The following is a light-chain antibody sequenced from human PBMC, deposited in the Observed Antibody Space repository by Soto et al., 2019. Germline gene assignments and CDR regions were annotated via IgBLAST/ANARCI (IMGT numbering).Light chain of an antibody. J-gene: IGKJ4*01. CDR2: GAS. V-gene: IGKV3-15*01. CDR1: QSVNTN. CDR3: PQYNNWPLT. Sequence: EIAMTQSPATLSVSPGERATLSCWASQSVNTNLAWYQQKPGQAPRLLIYGASTRATGIPARFSGSGSGTEFTVTISSLQSEDFAVYYCPQYNNWPLTFGGGTKVEIK.